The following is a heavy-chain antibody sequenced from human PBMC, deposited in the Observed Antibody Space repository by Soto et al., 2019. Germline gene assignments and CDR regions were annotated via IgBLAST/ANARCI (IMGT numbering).Heavy chain of an antibody. CDR3: AREGSSWPRKYFDY. CDR1: GGSFSGYY. D-gene: IGHD6-13*01. Sequence: SETLSLTCAVYGGSFSGYYCSWIRQPPGKGLEWIGEINHSGSTNHNPSLKSRVTISVDTSKNQFSLKLSSVTAADTAVYYCAREGSSWPRKYFDYWGQGTLVTVSS. CDR2: INHSGST. J-gene: IGHJ4*02. V-gene: IGHV4-34*01.